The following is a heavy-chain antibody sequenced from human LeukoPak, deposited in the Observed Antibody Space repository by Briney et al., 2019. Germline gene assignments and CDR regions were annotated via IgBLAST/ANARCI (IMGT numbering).Heavy chain of an antibody. CDR2: ISSSSSYI. D-gene: IGHD5-24*01. CDR1: GFTFSSYS. V-gene: IGHV3-21*01. J-gene: IGHJ4*02. CDR3: ASQVEMATTLDY. Sequence: GGSLRLSCAASGFTFSSYSMNWVRQAPGKGLEWVSSISSSSSYIYYADSVKGRFTISRDNAKNSLYLQMNSLRAEDTAVYYCASQVEMATTLDYWGQGTLVTVSS.